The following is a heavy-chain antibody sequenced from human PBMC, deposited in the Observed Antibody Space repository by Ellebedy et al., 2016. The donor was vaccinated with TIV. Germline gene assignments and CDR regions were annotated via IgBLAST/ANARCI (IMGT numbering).Heavy chain of an antibody. CDR1: GFTFSSYG. CDR3: ARGGYYCFDN. D-gene: IGHD6-13*01. V-gene: IGHV3-33*01. J-gene: IGHJ4*02. Sequence: GESLKISCAASGFTFSSYGMHWVRQAPGKGLEWVAVIWYDGSNKYYADSVKGRFTISRDNSKNTLYLQMNSLRVEDTAVYYCARGGYYCFDNWGQGTLVTVYS. CDR2: IWYDGSNK.